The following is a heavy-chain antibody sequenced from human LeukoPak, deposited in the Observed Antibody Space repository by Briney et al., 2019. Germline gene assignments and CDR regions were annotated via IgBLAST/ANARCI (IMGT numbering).Heavy chain of an antibody. V-gene: IGHV4-59*01. D-gene: IGHD4-17*01. CDR1: GGSISSYY. J-gene: IGHJ4*02. CDR2: IYYSGST. CDR3: ASLMTTVTTGDY. Sequence: SETLSLTXTVSGGSISSYYWSWIGQPPGKGLEWIGYIYYSGSTNYNPSLKSRVTMSVDTSKNQFSLNLSSVTAADTAVYYCASLMTTVTTGDYWGQGTLVTVSS.